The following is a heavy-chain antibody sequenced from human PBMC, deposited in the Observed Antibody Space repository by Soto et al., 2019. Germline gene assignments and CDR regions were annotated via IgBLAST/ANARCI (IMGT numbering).Heavy chain of an antibody. CDR3: ARDLRAEYYFDY. J-gene: IGHJ4*02. Sequence: ASVKVSCKASGYTFTSYAMHWVLQAPGQRLGWMGWINAGNGNTKYSQKFQGRVTITRDTSASTAYMELSSLRPEDTAVYYCARDLRAEYYFDYWGQGTLVTVSS. CDR1: GYTFTSYA. V-gene: IGHV1-3*01. CDR2: INAGNGNT.